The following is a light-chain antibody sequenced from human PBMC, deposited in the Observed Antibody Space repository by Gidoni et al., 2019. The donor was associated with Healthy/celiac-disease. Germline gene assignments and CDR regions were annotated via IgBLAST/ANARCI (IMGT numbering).Light chain of an antibody. CDR1: QSISSY. J-gene: IGKJ1*01. CDR3: QQSYSTPWA. Sequence: DIQMPPSPSSLSASVGDRVTITCRASQSISSYLNWYQQKPGKAPKLLIYAASSLQSGVPSRFSGSGAGTDFTLTISSLQPEDVATYYCQQSYSTPWAFGQGTKVEIK. V-gene: IGKV1-39*01. CDR2: AAS.